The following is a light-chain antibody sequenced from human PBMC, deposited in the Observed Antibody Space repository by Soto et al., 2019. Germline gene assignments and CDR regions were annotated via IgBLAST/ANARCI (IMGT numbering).Light chain of an antibody. Sequence: SYELTQPPSVSVAPGQTARITWGGNNIGSKSVHWYQQKPGQAPVLVVYDDSDRPSGIPERFSGSNSGNTATLTIIRVEAGDEADYYCQVWDSSSDHVVFGGGTKVTVL. CDR3: QVWDSSSDHVV. CDR1: NIGSKS. J-gene: IGLJ2*01. CDR2: DDS. V-gene: IGLV3-21*02.